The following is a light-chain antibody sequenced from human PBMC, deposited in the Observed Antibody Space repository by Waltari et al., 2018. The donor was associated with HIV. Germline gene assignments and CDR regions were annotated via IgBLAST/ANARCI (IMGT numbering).Light chain of an antibody. J-gene: IGKJ2*03. CDR1: QPIGNS. CDR3: QQYDSIPNS. CDR2: GTS. Sequence: DVHMTQSPSSLSASVGDRVTITCRASQPIGNSFAWYQQKPGKAPKPLVYGTSSLESGVPSRFSGSGSGTDYTLTISSLQPEEFASYYCQQYDSIPNSFGQGTKVEIK. V-gene: IGKV1-NL1*01.